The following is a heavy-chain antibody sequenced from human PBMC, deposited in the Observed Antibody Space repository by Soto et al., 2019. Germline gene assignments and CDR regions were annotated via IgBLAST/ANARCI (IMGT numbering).Heavy chain of an antibody. Sequence: EVQLLESGGGLVQPGGSLRLSCAASGFTFSSYAMTWVRQAPGKGLEWVSVISGSGNYIYYTDSVKGLYTISRDNSKHPLYLQINSRRAEDTAIYYCAQPTPHTPSRRDRYYGMDVWGQGTTGTVSS. CDR1: GFTFSSYA. D-gene: IGHD6-6*01. J-gene: IGHJ6*02. V-gene: IGHV3-23*01. CDR2: ISGSGNYI. CDR3: AQPTPHTPSRRDRYYGMDV.